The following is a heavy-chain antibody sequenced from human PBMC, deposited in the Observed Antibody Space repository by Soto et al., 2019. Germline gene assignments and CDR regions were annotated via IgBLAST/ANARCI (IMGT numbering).Heavy chain of an antibody. CDR3: ASTYDGSGPNSGGYAFDI. D-gene: IGHD3-22*01. CDR1: GGSIGSYY. J-gene: IGHJ3*02. V-gene: IGHV4-59*01. CDR2: IYYSGT. Sequence: PSENLSLTCTVSGGSIGSYYWCWVRQPSGKGLEWIAYIYYSGTSYNPSLKSRVSISLDTSKNQFSLKLSSVTAADTAVYYCASTYDGSGPNSGGYAFDIWGQGTMVT.